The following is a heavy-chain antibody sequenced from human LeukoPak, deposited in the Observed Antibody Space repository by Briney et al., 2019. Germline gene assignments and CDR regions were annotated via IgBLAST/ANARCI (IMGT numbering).Heavy chain of an antibody. D-gene: IGHD6-19*01. CDR3: ASISSGCYDTFDI. CDR1: GYTFTSYD. Sequence: GASVKVSCKASGYTFTSYDINWVRQATGQGLEWMGRMNPNSGNTGYAQKFQGRVTITRNTSISTAYMELSSLRSEDTAVYYCASISSGCYDTFDIWGQGTMVTVSS. J-gene: IGHJ3*02. CDR2: MNPNSGNT. V-gene: IGHV1-8*03.